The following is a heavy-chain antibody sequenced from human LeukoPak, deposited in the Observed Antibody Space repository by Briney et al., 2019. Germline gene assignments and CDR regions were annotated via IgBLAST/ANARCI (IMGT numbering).Heavy chain of an antibody. CDR1: GGSISSGGFY. Sequence: PSETLSLTCDVSGGSISSGGFYWSWIRQLPGKGLEWIGHIYYSGSRYYNPSLKSRLTISMDTSKNQFSLKLDSVTAADTAVYYCARDSHYYGSEDSHNWGQGTLVTVSS. D-gene: IGHD3-10*01. CDR3: ARDSHYYGSEDSHN. V-gene: IGHV4-31*11. J-gene: IGHJ4*02. CDR2: IYYSGSR.